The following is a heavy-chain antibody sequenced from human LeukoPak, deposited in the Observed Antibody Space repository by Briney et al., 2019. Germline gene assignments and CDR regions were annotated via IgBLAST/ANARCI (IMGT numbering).Heavy chain of an antibody. CDR1: GFTFSSYW. CDR3: ARRIRSDYYYGMDV. D-gene: IGHD2-15*01. V-gene: IGHV3-7*01. CDR2: IKKDGSEK. Sequence: PGGCLRLSCAASGFTFSSYWMSLVRQAPGKRLEWVANIKKDGSEKYYVDSVKGRFTNSRDNAKKSLYLQMNSLRAEDTAVYYCARRIRSDYYYGMDVWGQGTTVTVSS. J-gene: IGHJ6*02.